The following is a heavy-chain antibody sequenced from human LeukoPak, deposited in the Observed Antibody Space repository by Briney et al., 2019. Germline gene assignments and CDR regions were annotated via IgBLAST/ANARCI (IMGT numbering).Heavy chain of an antibody. V-gene: IGHV4-34*01. CDR2: INHGGSI. Sequence: SETLSLTCAVYGGPFSGYFRSWIRQPPGKGLEWIGEINHGGSINYNPSLKSRFTISADTSKNPFSLKLTSVTAADTAVYYCARDRRRIGNYYDKSGFLDHWGQGTLVTVSS. J-gene: IGHJ4*02. CDR3: ARDRRRIGNYYDKSGFLDH. D-gene: IGHD3-22*01. CDR1: GGPFSGYF.